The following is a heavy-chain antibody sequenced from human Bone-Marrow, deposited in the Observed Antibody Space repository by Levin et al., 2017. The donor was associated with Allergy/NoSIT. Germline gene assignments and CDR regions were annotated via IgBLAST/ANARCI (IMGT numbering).Heavy chain of an antibody. CDR1: GFTFSSYA. V-gene: IGHV3-23*01. CDR3: AKGGAKGGGSCYARCSLDY. J-gene: IGHJ4*02. Sequence: GGSLRLSCAASGFTFSSYAMSWVRQAPGKGLEWVSAISGSGGSTYYADSVKGRFTISRDNSKNTLYLQMNSLRAEDTAVYYCAKGGAKGGGSCYARCSLDYWGQGTLVTVSS. CDR2: ISGSGGST. D-gene: IGHD2-15*01.